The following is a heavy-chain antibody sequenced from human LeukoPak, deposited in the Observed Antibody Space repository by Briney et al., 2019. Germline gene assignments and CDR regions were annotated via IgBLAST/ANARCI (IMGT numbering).Heavy chain of an antibody. Sequence: ASVKVSCKASGYMFISYDINWVRQATGQGLEWMGWMNPNSGNTGYAQKFQGRVTMTRNTSISTAYMELSNLRSEDTAVYYCVRDWGSRGSPGYFDYWGQGTLVTVSS. J-gene: IGHJ4*02. CDR1: GYMFISYD. V-gene: IGHV1-8*01. D-gene: IGHD2-15*01. CDR3: VRDWGSRGSPGYFDY. CDR2: MNPNSGNT.